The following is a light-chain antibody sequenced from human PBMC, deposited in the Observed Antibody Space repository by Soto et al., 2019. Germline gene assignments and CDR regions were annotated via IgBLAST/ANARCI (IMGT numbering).Light chain of an antibody. CDR1: QSVSTN. Sequence: EIVMTQSPATLSVSPGERATLSCRASQSVSTNLARYQQKPGQAPRLLIFGASTRAAGIPARFSGSGSGTDFTLTISSLQSEDFAVYYCQHYDDWPPWTVGQGTKVEIK. V-gene: IGKV3-15*01. J-gene: IGKJ1*01. CDR3: QHYDDWPPWT. CDR2: GAS.